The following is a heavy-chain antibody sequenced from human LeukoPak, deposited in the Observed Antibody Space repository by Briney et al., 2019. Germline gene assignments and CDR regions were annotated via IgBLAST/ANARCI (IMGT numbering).Heavy chain of an antibody. J-gene: IGHJ4*02. CDR1: GYTSTTYG. Sequence: GASVKVSCKASGYTSTTYGISWVRQAPGQGLEWMGWISAYGGSTNYAQNLQGRVTMTTDTSTSTAYMELRSLRSDDTAVYYCARHYGGTFFDYWGQGTLVTVSS. CDR3: ARHYGGTFFDY. V-gene: IGHV1-18*01. D-gene: IGHD4-23*01. CDR2: ISAYGGST.